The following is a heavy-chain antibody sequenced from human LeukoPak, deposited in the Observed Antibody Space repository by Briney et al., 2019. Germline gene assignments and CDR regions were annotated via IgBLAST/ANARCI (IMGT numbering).Heavy chain of an antibody. CDR2: MNPNSGNT. D-gene: IGHD4-23*01. V-gene: IGHV1-8*03. J-gene: IGHJ6*03. CDR1: GYTFTSYD. CDR3: ARNYGSNPGGVGYYYYMDV. Sequence: ASVKVSCKASGYTFTSYDINWVRQATGQGLEWMGWMNPNSGNTGYAQKFQGRVTITRNTSISTAYMELSSLRSEDTAVYYCARNYGSNPGGVGYYYYMDVWGKGTTVTVSS.